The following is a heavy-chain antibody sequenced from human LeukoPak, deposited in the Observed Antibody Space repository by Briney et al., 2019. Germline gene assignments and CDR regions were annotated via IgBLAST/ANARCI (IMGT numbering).Heavy chain of an antibody. D-gene: IGHD2/OR15-2a*01. J-gene: IGHJ4*02. Sequence: GGSLRLSCVASGFTFGSYWMHWVRQAPGKGLVWVSRINYDGTSTTYADSVKGRFTVSRDNGKKTVSLQINSLRPDDTAVYYCAREANTAFDYWGQGTLVTVFS. V-gene: IGHV3-74*01. CDR3: AREANTAFDY. CDR1: GFTFGSYW. CDR2: INYDGTST.